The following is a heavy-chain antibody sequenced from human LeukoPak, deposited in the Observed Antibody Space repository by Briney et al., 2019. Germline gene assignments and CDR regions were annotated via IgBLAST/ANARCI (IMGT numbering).Heavy chain of an antibody. Sequence: GGSLRLSCAASGFTFSSYSMNWVRQAPGKGLEWVSYISSSSSTIYYADSVKGRFTISRDNAKNSLYVQMNSLRAEDTAVYYCARDLPVDYWGQGTLVTVCS. J-gene: IGHJ4*02. CDR1: GFTFSSYS. CDR2: ISSSSSTI. V-gene: IGHV3-48*01. D-gene: IGHD4-17*01. CDR3: ARDLPVDY.